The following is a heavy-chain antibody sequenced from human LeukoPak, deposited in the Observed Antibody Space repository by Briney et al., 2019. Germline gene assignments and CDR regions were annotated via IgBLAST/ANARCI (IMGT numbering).Heavy chain of an antibody. CDR3: ARHDSFIPY. CDR1: GFTFNDYA. V-gene: IGHV3-23*01. CDR2: ISDTGSRT. D-gene: IGHD3-16*02. Sequence: GGSLRLSCAASGFTFNDYAMSWVRQAAGKGLEWVAGISDTGSRTYYTDSVKGRFTISRDDSKKTVSLQMNTLRAEDTAIYFCARHDSFIPYWGQGTLVTVSS. J-gene: IGHJ4*02.